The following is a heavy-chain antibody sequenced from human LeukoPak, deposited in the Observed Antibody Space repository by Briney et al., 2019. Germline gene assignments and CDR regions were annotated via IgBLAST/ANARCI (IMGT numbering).Heavy chain of an antibody. J-gene: IGHJ4*02. V-gene: IGHV3-23*01. CDR3: AREGVGYGYYGSYYFDY. CDR1: GFTFSTYA. Sequence: GGSLRLSCAASGFTFSTYAMTWVRQAPGQGLEWVSGISEGGANTYYADSVKGRFTISRDNAKNSLYLQMNSLRAEDTAVYYCAREGVGYGYYGSYYFDYWGQGTLVTVSS. CDR2: ISEGGANT. D-gene: IGHD5-18*01.